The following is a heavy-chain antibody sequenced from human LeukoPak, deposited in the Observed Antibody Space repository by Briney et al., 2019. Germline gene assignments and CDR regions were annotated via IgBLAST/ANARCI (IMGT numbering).Heavy chain of an antibody. CDR3: AKLGGLWFGELSVDP. D-gene: IGHD3-10*01. Sequence: SETLSLTCAVYGGSFSGYYWTWIRQPPGKGLEWIGEINHSGSTNYNPSLKSRVTISVDTSKNQFSLKLSSVTAADTAVYYCAKLGGLWFGELSVDPWGQGTLVTVSS. CDR2: INHSGST. J-gene: IGHJ5*02. CDR1: GGSFSGYY. V-gene: IGHV4-34*01.